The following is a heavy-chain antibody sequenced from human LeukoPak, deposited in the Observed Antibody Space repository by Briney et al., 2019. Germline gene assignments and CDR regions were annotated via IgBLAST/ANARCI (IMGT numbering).Heavy chain of an antibody. D-gene: IGHD5-12*01. CDR2: IYHSGST. CDR1: GGSISSNNYY. V-gene: IGHV4-39*07. J-gene: IGHJ6*03. Sequence: SETLSLTCAVSGGSISSNNYYWGWIRQPPGKGLEWIGSIYHSGSTYYNPSLKSRVTISVDTSKNQFSLKLSSVTAADTAVYYCARDRRYSGYDYSQPAEENYYYYYYMDVWGKGTTVTVSS. CDR3: ARDRRYSGYDYSQPAEENYYYYYYMDV.